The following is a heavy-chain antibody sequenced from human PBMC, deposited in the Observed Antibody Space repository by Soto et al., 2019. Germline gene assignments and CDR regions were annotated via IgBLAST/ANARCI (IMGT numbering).Heavy chain of an antibody. D-gene: IGHD4-4*01. V-gene: IGHV6-1*01. CDR2: TYYRSKWYN. Sequence: SHTLSLTCAISGDSVSSNRAAWDLIRQSPSRGLEWLGRTYYRSKWYNDYAPSVKSRITINPDTSKNQFSLQLNSVIPEDTAVYYCARDPPAFHSAFESWGQGTLVTVSS. CDR3: ARDPPAFHSAFES. J-gene: IGHJ4*02. CDR1: GDSVSSNRAA.